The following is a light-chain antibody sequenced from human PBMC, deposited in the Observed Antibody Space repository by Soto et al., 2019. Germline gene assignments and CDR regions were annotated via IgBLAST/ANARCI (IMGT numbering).Light chain of an antibody. Sequence: QSALTQPPSASGSPGQSVTISCTGTSSDVGGYNYFSWYQQHPGKAPKLMIYEVIKRTSGVPARFSGYKSCNTASLTGSGLQAEYEDDYYCSSYAGSNKVVFGGGTQVTVL. CDR3: SSYAGSNKVV. CDR2: EVI. J-gene: IGLJ2*01. CDR1: SSDVGGYNY. V-gene: IGLV2-8*01.